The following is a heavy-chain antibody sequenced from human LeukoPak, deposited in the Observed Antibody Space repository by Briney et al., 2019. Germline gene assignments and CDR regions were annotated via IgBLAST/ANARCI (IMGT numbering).Heavy chain of an antibody. CDR2: INHDGSDA. CDR3: ARGGYSHAFDI. CDR1: GFTFSPSW. V-gene: IGHV3-74*01. J-gene: IGHJ3*02. D-gene: IGHD2-21*01. Sequence: GGSRRLSCGAPGFTFSPSWMHWVRQSPVKGRFWVSRINHDGSDAIYADSVKGRFAISRDNAKNTLYLQMNSLRADDTAVYYCARGGYSHAFDIWGQGTTVTVSS.